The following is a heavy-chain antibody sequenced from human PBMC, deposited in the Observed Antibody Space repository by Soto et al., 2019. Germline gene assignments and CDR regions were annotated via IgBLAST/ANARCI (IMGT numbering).Heavy chain of an antibody. V-gene: IGHV1-46*03. CDR1: GYTFINYY. CDR3: VRATAARKGDYSYHYCLHI. CDR2: INPNGGST. J-gene: IGHJ6*03. D-gene: IGHD6-6*01. Sequence: GASVKVSCKASGYTFINYYIHWVRQAPGQGLEWMGVINPNGGSTVYAQKFQGRVTLTRDTSTSTVYVELSSLRSDDTAVYFCVRATAARKGDYSYHYCLHIWGKGTTVTVSS.